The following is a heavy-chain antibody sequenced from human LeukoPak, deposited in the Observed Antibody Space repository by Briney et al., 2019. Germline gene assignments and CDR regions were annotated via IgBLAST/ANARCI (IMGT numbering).Heavy chain of an antibody. J-gene: IGHJ6*03. D-gene: IGHD2-2*01. CDR3: ARGDCSSTICYSPMDV. V-gene: IGHV4-38-2*02. Sequence: PWETLSLTCTVSGYSLSSCYDWGWIRQPPGEGLEWIGSIYRSGSTNYNPSLKSRVTISVDTSKNQFSLKVNSVTAADTAVYYCARGDCSSTICYSPMDVWGKGTTVTVSS. CDR2: IYRSGST. CDR1: GYSLSSCYD.